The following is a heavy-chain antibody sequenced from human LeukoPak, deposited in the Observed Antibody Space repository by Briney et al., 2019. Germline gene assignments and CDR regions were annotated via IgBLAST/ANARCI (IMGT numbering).Heavy chain of an antibody. CDR1: GYTFTSYY. Sequence: ASVKVSCKASGYTFTSYYMHWVRQAPGQGLEWMGWISAYNGNTNYAQKPQGRVTMTTDTSTSTAYMELRSLRSDDTAVYYCARVPKGDSSGYTYWGQGTLVTVSS. D-gene: IGHD3-22*01. J-gene: IGHJ4*02. CDR3: ARVPKGDSSGYTY. CDR2: ISAYNGNT. V-gene: IGHV1-18*04.